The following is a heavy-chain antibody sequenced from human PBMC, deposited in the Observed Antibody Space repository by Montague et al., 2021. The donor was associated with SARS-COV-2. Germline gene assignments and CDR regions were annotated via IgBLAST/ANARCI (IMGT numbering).Heavy chain of an antibody. D-gene: IGHD3-3*01. Sequence: SETLSLTCTVSGYSINSGYHWGWIRQPPGKGLEWIGSFYHGGSTYYNPSLKSRVTISGDTSKNQFSLKLTSVTAADTATYYCARGQVTIFAVLIMLPAAGALDLWGQGTTVTVSS. V-gene: IGHV4-38-2*02. CDR2: FYHGGST. CDR3: ARGQVTIFAVLIMLPAAGALDL. J-gene: IGHJ3*01. CDR1: GYSINSGYH.